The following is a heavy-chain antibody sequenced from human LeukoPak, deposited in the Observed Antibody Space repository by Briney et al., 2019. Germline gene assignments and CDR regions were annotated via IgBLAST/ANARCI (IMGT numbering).Heavy chain of an antibody. V-gene: IGHV1-2*02. CDR3: ARDFQQWLVRVDYGMDV. CDR1: GYTFTGYY. Sequence: ASVKVSCKASGYTFTGYYMHRVRQAPGQGLEWMGWINPNSGGTNYAQKFQGRVTMTRDTSISTAYMELSRLRSDDTAVYYCARDFQQWLVRVDYGMDVWGQGTTVTVSS. D-gene: IGHD6-19*01. J-gene: IGHJ6*02. CDR2: INPNSGGT.